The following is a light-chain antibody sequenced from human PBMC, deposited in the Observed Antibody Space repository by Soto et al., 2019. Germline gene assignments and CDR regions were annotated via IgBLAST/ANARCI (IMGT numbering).Light chain of an antibody. CDR3: QQTFSNLWT. Sequence: DIQMAQSPSSLSASVGDTITITCRASRNINTYLNWYQQKPGKDPNLLIDAASTLQSGVPSRFSGSGSGTDFTLTISSLQPEDFATYYCQQTFSNLWTFGQGTKVDNK. CDR2: AAS. J-gene: IGKJ1*01. V-gene: IGKV1-39*01. CDR1: RNINTY.